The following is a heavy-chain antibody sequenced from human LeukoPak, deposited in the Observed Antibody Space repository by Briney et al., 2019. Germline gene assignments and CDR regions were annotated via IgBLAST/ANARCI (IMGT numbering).Heavy chain of an antibody. V-gene: IGHV3-21*01. CDR3: ARDLGQYYDTSDNWFDP. CDR1: GFTFSNYR. J-gene: IGHJ5*02. CDR2: ISSSSSYI. D-gene: IGHD3-22*01. Sequence: GGSLRLSCAASGFTFSNYRMNWVRQAPGKGLEWVSSISSSSSYIYYADLVKGRFTISRDNAKNSLYLQMNSLRAEDTAVYYCARDLGQYYDTSDNWFDPWGQGTLVTVSS.